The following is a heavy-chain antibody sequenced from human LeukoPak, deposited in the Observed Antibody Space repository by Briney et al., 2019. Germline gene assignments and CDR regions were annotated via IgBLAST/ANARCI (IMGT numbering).Heavy chain of an antibody. Sequence: GASVKVSCKASGGTFSSYAISWVRQAPGQGLEWMGRIIPILGIANYAQKFQGRVTITADKSTSTAYMELSSLRSEDTAVYYCARDILTGSYGMDDWGQGTTVTVSS. J-gene: IGHJ6*02. CDR2: IIPILGIA. CDR1: GGTFSSYA. V-gene: IGHV1-69*04. CDR3: ARDILTGSYGMDD. D-gene: IGHD3-9*01.